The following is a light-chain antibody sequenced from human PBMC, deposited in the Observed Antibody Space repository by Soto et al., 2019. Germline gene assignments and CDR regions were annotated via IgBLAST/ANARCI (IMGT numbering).Light chain of an antibody. CDR2: WAS. Sequence: DIVMTQSPDSLAVSLGERATINCKSSQSVLYSSNNKNYLAWYQQKPGQPPKLLIYWASTRESGVPDRFSGSGSGTDFTLPISSLQAEDVAVYYCQQYYSTLTFGQGTKLEIK. CDR3: QQYYSTLT. V-gene: IGKV4-1*01. CDR1: QSVLYSSNNKNY. J-gene: IGKJ2*01.